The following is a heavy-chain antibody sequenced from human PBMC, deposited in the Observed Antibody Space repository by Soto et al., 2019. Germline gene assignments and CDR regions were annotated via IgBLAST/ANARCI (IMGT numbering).Heavy chain of an antibody. CDR2: ISSSGSTI. Sequence: AASGFTFSDYYMSWIRQAPGKGLEWVSYISSSGSTIYYADSVKGRFTISRDNAKNSLYLQMNSLRAEDTAVYYCARVALRYFDWLPNNFEYWGQGTLVPVSS. CDR1: GFTFSDYY. J-gene: IGHJ4*02. CDR3: ARVALRYFDWLPNNFEY. V-gene: IGHV3-11*01. D-gene: IGHD3-9*01.